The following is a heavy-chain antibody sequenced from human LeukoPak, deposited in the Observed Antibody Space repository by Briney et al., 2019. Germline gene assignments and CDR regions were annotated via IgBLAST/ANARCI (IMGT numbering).Heavy chain of an antibody. J-gene: IGHJ4*02. D-gene: IGHD5-18*01. Sequence: PGGSLRLSCAASGFTFSSYSMNWVRQAPGKGLEWVSSISSSSSYIYYADSVKGRFTISRDNAKNSLYLQMNSLRAEDTAVYYCASGKLGYSYGYDYWGQGTLVTVSS. V-gene: IGHV3-21*01. CDR2: ISSSSSYI. CDR1: GFTFSSYS. CDR3: ASGKLGYSYGYDY.